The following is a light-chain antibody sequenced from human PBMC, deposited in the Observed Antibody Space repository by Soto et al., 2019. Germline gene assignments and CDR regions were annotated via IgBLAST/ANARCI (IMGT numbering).Light chain of an antibody. CDR3: CSLTTSHTYV. CDR2: HVT. V-gene: IGLV2-14*03. CDR1: SRDVGGYNY. Sequence: QSVLTQPPSASGSPGQSVTISCTGTSRDVGGYNYVSWYQQHPGKAPKLMIYHVTYRPSGVSNRYSGSKSGNSASLTISGLQADDEADYYCCSLTTSHTYVFGSGTKVTVL. J-gene: IGLJ1*01.